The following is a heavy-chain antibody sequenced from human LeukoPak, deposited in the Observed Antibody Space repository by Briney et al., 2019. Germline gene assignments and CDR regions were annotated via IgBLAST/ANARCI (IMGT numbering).Heavy chain of an antibody. CDR3: ATKLYGSGSYLRY. D-gene: IGHD3-10*01. Sequence: GESLKISCKGSGYSFTNYWIGWVRQMPGKGLEWMGIIYPGDSDTRYSPSFQGQVTISADKSISTAYLQWSSPKASDTAMYYCATKLYGSGSYLRYWGQGTLVTVSS. V-gene: IGHV5-51*01. J-gene: IGHJ4*02. CDR1: GYSFTNYW. CDR2: IYPGDSDT.